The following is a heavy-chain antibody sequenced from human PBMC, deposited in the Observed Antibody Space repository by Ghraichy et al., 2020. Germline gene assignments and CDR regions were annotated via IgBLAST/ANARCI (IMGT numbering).Heavy chain of an antibody. J-gene: IGHJ6*02. CDR1: GFTFSSYS. CDR3: AGGKVRRSEKTTVTRQTPQLAQYYYYYGMDV. D-gene: IGHD4-11*01. V-gene: IGHV3-48*02. Sequence: GGSLRLSCAASGFTFSSYSMNWVRQAPGKGLEWVSYISSSSTIYYADSVKGRFTISRDNAKNSLYLQMNSLRDEETALYYCAGGKVRRSEKTTVTRQTPQLAQYYYYYGMDVWGQGTTVTISS. CDR2: ISSSSTI.